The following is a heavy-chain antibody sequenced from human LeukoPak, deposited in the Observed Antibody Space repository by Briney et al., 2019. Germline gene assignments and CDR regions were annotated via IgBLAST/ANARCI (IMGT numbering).Heavy chain of an antibody. Sequence: ASVKVSCKASDYTFTNYAITWVRQAPGQGPEWMGWISPYNGDRRDALKFQDRVTMTTDTSTRTAYTELRSLRSDDTAMYYRARGDSRVGGFDYWGQGTLVTVSS. CDR3: ARGDSRVGGFDY. CDR1: DYTFTNYA. V-gene: IGHV1-18*01. CDR2: ISPYNGDR. D-gene: IGHD1-26*01. J-gene: IGHJ4*02.